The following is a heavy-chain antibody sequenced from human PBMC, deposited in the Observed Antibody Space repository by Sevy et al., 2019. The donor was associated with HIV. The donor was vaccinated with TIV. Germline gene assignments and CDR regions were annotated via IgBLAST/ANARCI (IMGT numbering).Heavy chain of an antibody. D-gene: IGHD2-15*01. Sequence: GGSLRLSCAASGFTFSSYSMNWVRQAPEKGLEWVSSISSSSSYIYYADSVKGRFTISRDNAKNSLYLQMNSLRAEDTAVYYCARAPYCSGGSCYETYYYYGMDVWGQGTTVTVSS. CDR1: GFTFSSYS. J-gene: IGHJ6*02. CDR2: ISSSSSYI. V-gene: IGHV3-21*01. CDR3: ARAPYCSGGSCYETYYYYGMDV.